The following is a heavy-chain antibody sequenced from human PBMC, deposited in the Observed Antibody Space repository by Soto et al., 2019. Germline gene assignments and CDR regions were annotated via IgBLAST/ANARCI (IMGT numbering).Heavy chain of an antibody. CDR1: GYTFTSYG. CDR2: ISAYNGNT. Sequence: ASVKVSCKASGYTFTSYGISWVRQAPGQGLEWMGWISAYNGNTNYAQKLQGRVTMTGDTTTNTAYMELTSLTSADTAVYYCTRRARIGKQLWLPFDSWAQGTLVTVSS. J-gene: IGHJ4*02. CDR3: TRRARIGKQLWLPFDS. D-gene: IGHD3-22*01. V-gene: IGHV1-18*01.